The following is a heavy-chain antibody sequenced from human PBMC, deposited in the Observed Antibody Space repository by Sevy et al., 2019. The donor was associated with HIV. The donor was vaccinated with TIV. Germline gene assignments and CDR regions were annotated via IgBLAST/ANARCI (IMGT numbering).Heavy chain of an antibody. Sequence: GGSLRLSCTASGFTFSSYSMNWVRQAPGKGLEWVSSISSSSSYIYYADSVKGRFTISRDNAKNSLYLQMNSLRAEDTAVYYCARTPRASGWFGYYCDYWGQGTLVTVSS. CDR2: ISSSSSYI. CDR1: GFTFSSYS. CDR3: ARTPRASGWFGYYCDY. V-gene: IGHV3-21*01. D-gene: IGHD6-19*01. J-gene: IGHJ4*02.